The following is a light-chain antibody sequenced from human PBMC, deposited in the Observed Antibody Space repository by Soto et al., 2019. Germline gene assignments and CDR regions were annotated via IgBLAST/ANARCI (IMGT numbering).Light chain of an antibody. Sequence: EIVLTQSPATLSLSPGERATVSCRASQNVYFYLAWYQQKPGQAPRLLIYDASNRATGIPTRFSGSGSGTDFTLTIYSLEPEYFAVYYCQQRTDWRLTFGGGTKVEVK. CDR2: DAS. CDR3: QQRTDWRLT. J-gene: IGKJ4*01. V-gene: IGKV3-11*01. CDR1: QNVYFY.